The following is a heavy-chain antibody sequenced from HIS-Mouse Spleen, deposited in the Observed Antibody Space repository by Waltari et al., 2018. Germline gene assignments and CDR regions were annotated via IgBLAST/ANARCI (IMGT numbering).Heavy chain of an antibody. V-gene: IGHV4-39*07. D-gene: IGHD6-13*01. J-gene: IGHJ2*01. Sequence: QLQLQESVPGLVNPSETLSLTCTVSGCSIRSSCYYLCWIRQPPGKGLEWIGSIYYSGSTYYNPSLKSRVTISVDTSKNQFSLKLSSVTAADTAVYYCAREIPYSSSWYDWYFDLWGRGTLVTVSS. CDR3: AREIPYSSSWYDWYFDL. CDR1: GCSIRSSCYY. CDR2: IYYSGST.